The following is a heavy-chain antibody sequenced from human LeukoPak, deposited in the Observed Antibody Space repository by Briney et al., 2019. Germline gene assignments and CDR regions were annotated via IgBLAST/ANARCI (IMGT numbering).Heavy chain of an antibody. CDR2: ISGSGGST. Sequence: PGGSLRLSCAASGFTFSSYAMSWVRQAPGKGLEWVSAISGSGGSTYYADSVRGRFTISRDNSKNTLYLQMNSLRAEDTAVYYCAKDLGYSYGYFDYWGQGTLVTVSS. CDR3: AKDLGYSYGYFDY. CDR1: GFTFSSYA. D-gene: IGHD5-18*01. J-gene: IGHJ4*02. V-gene: IGHV3-23*01.